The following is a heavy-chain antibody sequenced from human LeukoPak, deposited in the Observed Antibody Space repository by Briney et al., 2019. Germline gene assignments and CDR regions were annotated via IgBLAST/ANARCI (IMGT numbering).Heavy chain of an antibody. V-gene: IGHV5-51*01. CDR3: ARRRYCSSTSCYWFDP. J-gene: IGHJ5*02. CDR2: IYPGDSDT. D-gene: IGHD2-2*01. Sequence: GESLKISCKGSGYSFTSYWIGWVRQMPGKGLEWMGIIYPGDSDTRYSPSFQGQVTISADKSISTAYLRWSSLKASDTAMYYCARRRYCSSTSCYWFDPWGQGTLVTVSS. CDR1: GYSFTSYW.